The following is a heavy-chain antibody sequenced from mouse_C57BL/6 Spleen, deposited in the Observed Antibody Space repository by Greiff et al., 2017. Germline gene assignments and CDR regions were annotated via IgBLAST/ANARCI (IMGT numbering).Heavy chain of an antibody. CDR3: ARRGLLLFSYAMDY. CDR2: INPNNGGT. V-gene: IGHV1-18*01. CDR1: GYTFTDYN. J-gene: IGHJ4*01. Sequence: EVQLQQSGPELVKPGASVKIPCKASGYTFTDYNMDWVKQSHGKSLEWIGDINPNNGGTIYNQKFKGKATLTVDKSSRTAYMELRSLSSEDTAVYYCARRGLLLFSYAMDYWGQGTSVTVSS. D-gene: IGHD2-3*01.